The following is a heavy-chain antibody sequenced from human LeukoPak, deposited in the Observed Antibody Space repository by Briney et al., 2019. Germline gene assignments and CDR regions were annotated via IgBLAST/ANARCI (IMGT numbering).Heavy chain of an antibody. D-gene: IGHD3-22*01. CDR2: INHSGST. V-gene: IGHV4-34*01. Sequence: SETLSLTCAVYGGSFSGYYWSWIRQPPGKGLEWIGEINHSGSTNYNPSLKSRVTISVDTSKNQFSLRLSSVTAADTVVYYCASGYYYDSSGYYYTDAFDIWGQGTMVTVSS. J-gene: IGHJ3*02. CDR1: GGSFSGYY. CDR3: ASGYYYDSSGYYYTDAFDI.